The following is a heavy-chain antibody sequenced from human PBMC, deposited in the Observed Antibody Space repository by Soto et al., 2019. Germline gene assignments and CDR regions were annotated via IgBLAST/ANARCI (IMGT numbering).Heavy chain of an antibody. V-gene: IGHV3-30*18. D-gene: IGHD5-12*01. CDR3: AKDWEDYSGYDYVMAAFDI. J-gene: IGHJ3*02. CDR2: ISYDGSNK. CDR1: GFTFSSYG. Sequence: PGGSLRLSCAASGFTFSSYGMHWVRQAPGKGLEWVAVISYDGSNKYYADSVKGRFTISRDNSKNTLYLQMNSLRAEDTAVYYCAKDWEDYSGYDYVMAAFDIWGQGTMVTVSS.